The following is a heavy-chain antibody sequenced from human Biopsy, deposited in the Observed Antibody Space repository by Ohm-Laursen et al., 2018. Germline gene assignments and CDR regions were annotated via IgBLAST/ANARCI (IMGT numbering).Heavy chain of an antibody. CDR2: PFYRAKWYT. J-gene: IGHJ4*02. CDR1: GDSFSSNRVA. CDR3: ARSGSDSLNYYFDF. Sequence: QTLSLTCAISGDSFSSNRVAWNWLRQSPSRGLEWLGRPFYRAKWYTDFVVSVESRITLTPDPSTNQFSLQLNSVTPDDTAVYYCARSGSDSLNYYFDFWGQGTLVTVSS. D-gene: IGHD2-21*02. V-gene: IGHV6-1*01.